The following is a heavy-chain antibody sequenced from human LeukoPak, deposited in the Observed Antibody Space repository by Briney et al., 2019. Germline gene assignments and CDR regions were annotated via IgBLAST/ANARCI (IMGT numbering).Heavy chain of an antibody. CDR2: INEDGSYK. D-gene: IGHD2-21*02. CDR1: GFTFTSYW. Sequence: GGSLRLSCAVSGFTFTSYWMSWVRQAPGKGLEWVANINEDGSYKFHADSVKGRLTISRDNSKNSLYLQMNSLRVEDTAVYYCTSWGDTTAEYFQRWGQGTLVTVSS. V-gene: IGHV3-7*01. J-gene: IGHJ1*01. CDR3: TSWGDTTAEYFQR.